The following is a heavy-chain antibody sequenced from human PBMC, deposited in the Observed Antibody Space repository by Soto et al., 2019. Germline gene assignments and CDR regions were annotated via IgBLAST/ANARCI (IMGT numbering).Heavy chain of an antibody. V-gene: IGHV4-59*12. D-gene: IGHD5-12*01. CDR1: GGSMSSYY. CDR3: AAGGGLPRYY. Sequence: SETLSLTCTVSGGSMSSYYWSWIRQPPGKGLEWIGFIYYVGSTYYNPSLKSRVTISVDRSKNQFSLKLSSVTAADTAVYYCAAGGGLPRYYWGQGTLVTVSS. CDR2: IYYVGST. J-gene: IGHJ4*02.